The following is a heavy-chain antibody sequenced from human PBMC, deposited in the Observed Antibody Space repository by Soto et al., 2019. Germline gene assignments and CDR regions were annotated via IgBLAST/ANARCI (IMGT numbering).Heavy chain of an antibody. V-gene: IGHV4-4*02. Sequence: QVQLQESGPGLVKPSGTLSLTCAVSGGSISSSNWWSWVRQPPGKGLEWIGESDHSGSTNYNPSLTGRVTISVAQSKNQFSPQLSSVTAADTAVYYCARVSGRYYYGMDVWGQGTTVTVSS. CDR2: SDHSGST. D-gene: IGHD1-26*01. CDR3: ARVSGRYYYGMDV. CDR1: GGSISSSNW. J-gene: IGHJ6*02.